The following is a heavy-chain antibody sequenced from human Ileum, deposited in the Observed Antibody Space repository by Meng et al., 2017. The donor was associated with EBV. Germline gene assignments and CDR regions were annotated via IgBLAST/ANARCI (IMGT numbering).Heavy chain of an antibody. V-gene: IGHV4-61*08. CDR3: ARERGGGDRGIQ. Sequence: QVQLQESGPGLWKPSATLSLTCSVSNGSVSSYGYYWTWIRQPPGKGLEWIGYMSYTGSTNYKSTLKSRVTISVDKSKNQFSLKLSSVTAADTAVYYCARERGGGDRGIQWGQGTLVTVSS. CDR1: NGSVSSYGYY. D-gene: IGHD2-21*02. J-gene: IGHJ4*02. CDR2: MSYTGST.